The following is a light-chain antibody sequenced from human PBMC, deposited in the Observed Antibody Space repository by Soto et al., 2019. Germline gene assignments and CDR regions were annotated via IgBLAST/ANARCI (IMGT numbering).Light chain of an antibody. CDR3: SSYTTRSTVV. CDR1: SSDVGAYGY. J-gene: IGLJ2*01. CDR2: EVS. Sequence: QSALTQPASVSGSPGQSITISCTGTSSDVGAYGYVSWYQQHPGKAPKLMIYEVSYRPSGVSNRFSGSKSGNAASLTISGLQAEDGADYYSSSYTTRSTVVFGGGTKLTAL. V-gene: IGLV2-14*01.